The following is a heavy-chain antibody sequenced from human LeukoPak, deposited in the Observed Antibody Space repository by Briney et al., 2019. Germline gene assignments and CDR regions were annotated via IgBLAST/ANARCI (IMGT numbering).Heavy chain of an antibody. CDR2: INHSGST. CDR3: ARGRRTAGYTRYFDL. Sequence: SETLSLTCAVYGGSFSGYYWSWIRQPPGKGLEWIGEINHSGSTNYNPSLKSRGTISVDTSKNQFSLKLSSVTAADTAVYYCARGRRTAGYTRYFDLWGRGTLVTVSS. J-gene: IGHJ2*01. CDR1: GGSFSGYY. V-gene: IGHV4-34*01. D-gene: IGHD5-18*01.